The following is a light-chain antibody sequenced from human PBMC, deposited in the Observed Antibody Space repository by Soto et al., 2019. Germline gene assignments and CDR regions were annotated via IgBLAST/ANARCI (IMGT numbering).Light chain of an antibody. V-gene: IGKV1D-13*01. Sequence: AIQLTQSPSSLSASVGDRDTITCRASQGISSALAWYQQKPGKAPKLLIYDASSLESGVPSRFSGSGSGTDFTLTISSPQPEDFATYYCQQFNNYPLYTFGQGTKLEIK. J-gene: IGKJ2*01. CDR3: QQFNNYPLYT. CDR1: QGISSA. CDR2: DAS.